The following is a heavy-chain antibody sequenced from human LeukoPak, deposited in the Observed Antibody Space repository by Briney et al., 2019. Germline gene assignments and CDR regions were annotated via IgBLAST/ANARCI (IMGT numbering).Heavy chain of an antibody. D-gene: IGHD3-22*01. J-gene: IGHJ3*02. Sequence: SVKVSCKASGGTFSSYAISWVRQAPGQGLEWMGGIIPIFGTANYAQKFQGRVTITADGSTSTAYMELSRLRSEDTAVYYCARVYYYDSSGYYDAFDIWGQGTKVTVSS. CDR3: ARVYYYDSSGYYDAFDI. CDR1: GGTFSSYA. CDR2: IIPIFGTA. V-gene: IGHV1-69*01.